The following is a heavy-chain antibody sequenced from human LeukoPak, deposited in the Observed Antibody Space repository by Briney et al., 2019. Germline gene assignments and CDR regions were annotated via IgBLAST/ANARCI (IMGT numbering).Heavy chain of an antibody. Sequence: ASVKVSFKASGYTFTSYHLHWVRQAPGQGLEWMGIIYSSGDVRGHAQNFQDRLTMTRDTSTSTIYMELSSLGSEDTAVYYCARETPDAYNFDYWGQGTLVTVSS. CDR1: GYTFTSYH. D-gene: IGHD1-1*01. CDR3: ARETPDAYNFDY. CDR2: IYSSGDVR. V-gene: IGHV1-46*01. J-gene: IGHJ4*02.